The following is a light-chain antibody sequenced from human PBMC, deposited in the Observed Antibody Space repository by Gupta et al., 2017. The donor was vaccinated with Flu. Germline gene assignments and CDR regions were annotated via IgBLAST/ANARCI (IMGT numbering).Light chain of an antibody. Sequence: QSALTQPASVSGSPGQSITISCTGTSSDSGAYNYVSWHHQHPDNVPILLIDEVRDRTAEISDRCSGSKSGTTAALTISGLEADDEDDYYCSSYTGSVRVFGGGTKLTVL. V-gene: IGLV2-14*01. J-gene: IGLJ3*02. CDR1: SSDSGAYNY. CDR2: EVR. CDR3: SSYTGSVRV.